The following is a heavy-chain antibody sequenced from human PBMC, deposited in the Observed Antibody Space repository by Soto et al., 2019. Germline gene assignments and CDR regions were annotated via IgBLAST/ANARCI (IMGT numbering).Heavy chain of an antibody. CDR3: ARYIPGVRYYGMDV. V-gene: IGHV3-23*01. CDR1: GFTFRSYT. D-gene: IGHD2-2*01. CDR2: INGGDGPT. J-gene: IGHJ6*02. Sequence: PWGSLRLSCAASGFTFRSYTMSWVRQTPGRGLEWVSSINGGDGPTYYADSVKGRFTISRDNSGNTLFLEMYSLRAEDTAVYYWARYIPGVRYYGMDVWGQGITVSVSS.